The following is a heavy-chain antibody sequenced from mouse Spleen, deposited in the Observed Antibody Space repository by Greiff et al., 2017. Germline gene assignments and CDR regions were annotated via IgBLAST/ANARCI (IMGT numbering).Heavy chain of an antibody. V-gene: IGHV5-6-2*01. D-gene: IGHD1-1*01. J-gene: IGHJ1*01. CDR3: ARQGYGSVYWYFDV. CDR2: INSNGGST. Sequence: EVKLVESGGGLVKRGGSLKLSCAASGFTFSSYYMSWVRQTPEKRLELVAAINSNGGSTYYPDTVKGRFTISRDNAKNTLYLQMSSLKSEDTALYYCARQGYGSVYWYFDVWGAGTTVTVSS. CDR1: GFTFSSYY.